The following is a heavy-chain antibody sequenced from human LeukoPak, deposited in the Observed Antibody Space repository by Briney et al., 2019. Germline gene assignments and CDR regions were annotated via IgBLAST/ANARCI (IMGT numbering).Heavy chain of an antibody. J-gene: IGHJ4*02. CDR1: GFSFSGCG. Sequence: RGSLRLSSPASGFSFSGCGMGWVRQPPGKGLEWVSTLSRTGDYTYYADSVKGRFSISRDNSKNTLYLQMASLRVEDTAIYYCAKLPAPGGDYVYFDSWGQGTLVTVSS. CDR3: AKLPAPGGDYVYFDS. D-gene: IGHD3-16*01. V-gene: IGHV3-23*01. CDR2: LSRTGDYT.